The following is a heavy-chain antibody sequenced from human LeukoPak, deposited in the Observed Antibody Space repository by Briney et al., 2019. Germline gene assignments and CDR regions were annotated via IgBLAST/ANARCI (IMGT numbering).Heavy chain of an antibody. CDR2: ISSSSSYI. D-gene: IGHD6-13*01. Sequence: PGGSLRLSCAASGFTFSSYAMTWVRQAPGKGLEWVSSISSSSSYIYYADSVKGRFTISRDNAKNSLYLQMNSLRAEDTAVYYCAREGAAVYFDYWGQGTLVTVSS. CDR3: AREGAAVYFDY. V-gene: IGHV3-21*01. CDR1: GFTFSSYA. J-gene: IGHJ4*02.